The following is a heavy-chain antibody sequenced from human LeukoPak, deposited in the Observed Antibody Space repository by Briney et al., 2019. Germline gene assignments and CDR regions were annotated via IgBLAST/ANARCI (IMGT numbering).Heavy chain of an antibody. V-gene: IGHV7-4-1*02. J-gene: IGHJ4*02. CDR3: ARQGPGYCGSTRCYGVGH. CDR1: GYTFTSYA. CDR2: INTHTGNP. D-gene: IGHD2-2*01. Sequence: ASVKVSCKASGYTFTSYAMNWVRQAPGQGLEWMRWINTHTGNPTYAQGFTGRFVFSLDTSVSTAYLQISSLKVEDTAVYYCARQGPGYCGSTRCYGVGHWGQGTLVTVSS.